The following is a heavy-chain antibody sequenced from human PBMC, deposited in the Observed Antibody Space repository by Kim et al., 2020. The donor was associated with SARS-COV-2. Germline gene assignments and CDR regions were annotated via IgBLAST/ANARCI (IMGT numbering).Heavy chain of an antibody. D-gene: IGHD2-21*01. CDR2: ST. Sequence: STSYAWSGTGRFTISKDNAKNTLYLQMNSLRAEDTAVYYCARTASNFDLWGRGTLVTVSS. J-gene: IGHJ2*01. V-gene: IGHV3-74*01. CDR3: ARTASNFDL.